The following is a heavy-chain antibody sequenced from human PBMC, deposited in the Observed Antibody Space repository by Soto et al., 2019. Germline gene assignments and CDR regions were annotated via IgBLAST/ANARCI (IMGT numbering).Heavy chain of an antibody. CDR1: GGSFSGYY. Sequence: PSETLSLTCAVYGGSFSGYYWSWIRQPPGKGLEWIGEINHSGSTNYNPSLKSRVTISVDTSKNQFSLKLSSVTAADTAVYYCARGGGYYYMDVWGKGTTVTVSS. J-gene: IGHJ6*03. CDR3: ARGGGYYYMDV. D-gene: IGHD1-26*01. CDR2: INHSGST. V-gene: IGHV4-34*01.